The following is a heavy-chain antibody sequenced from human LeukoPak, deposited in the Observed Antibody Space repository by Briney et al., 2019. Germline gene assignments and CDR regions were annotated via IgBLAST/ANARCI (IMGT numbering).Heavy chain of an antibody. V-gene: IGHV4-59*12. CDR3: ARSPRVDNWFDP. CDR2: IYYSGST. Sequence: PSETLSLTCTVSGGSISSYYWSWIRQPPGKGLEWIGYIYYSGSTNYNPSLKSRVTISVDTSKNQFSLKLSSVTAADTAVYYCARSPRVDNWFDPWGQGTLVTVSS. CDR1: GGSISSYY. J-gene: IGHJ5*02. D-gene: IGHD5/OR15-5a*01.